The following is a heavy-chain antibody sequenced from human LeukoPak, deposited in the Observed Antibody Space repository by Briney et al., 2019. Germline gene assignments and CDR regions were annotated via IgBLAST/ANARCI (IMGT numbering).Heavy chain of an antibody. CDR3: ARGLGYGGAMAYYYYMDV. CDR1: GGTFSSYA. V-gene: IGHV1-69*13. D-gene: IGHD4/OR15-4a*01. CDR2: IIPIFGTA. J-gene: IGHJ6*03. Sequence: SVKVSCKASGGTFSSYAIGWVRQAPGQGLEWMGGIIPIFGTANYAQKFQGRVTITADESTSTAYMELSSLRSEDTAVYYCARGLGYGGAMAYYYYMDVWGKGTTVTVSS.